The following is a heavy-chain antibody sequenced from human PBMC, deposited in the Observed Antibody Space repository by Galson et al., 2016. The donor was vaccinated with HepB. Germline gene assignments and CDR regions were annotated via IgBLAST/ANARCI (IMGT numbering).Heavy chain of an antibody. Sequence: SLRLSCAASGFSFSSYGMTWVRQAPGKGLEVVSSISRSGDSTDYADSVKGRFTISRDNSKNTLSLQMSSLTADDTAIYYCVQGSTAPAVWGKGTTVTVSS. J-gene: IGHJ6*04. V-gene: IGHV3-23*01. CDR2: ISRSGDST. D-gene: IGHD2-2*01. CDR1: GFSFSSYG. CDR3: VQGSTAPAV.